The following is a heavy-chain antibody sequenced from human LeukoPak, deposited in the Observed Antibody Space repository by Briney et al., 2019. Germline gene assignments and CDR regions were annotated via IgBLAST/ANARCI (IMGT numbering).Heavy chain of an antibody. D-gene: IGHD5-18*01. Sequence: GASVKVSCKASGYTFTGFGISWVRQAPGQGLEWMGWSSAYNGNTNYAQKFQGRVTMTTDTSTSTAYMEVRSLRSDDTAVYYCTRDLGVDTTMIFFDYWGQGSLVTVSS. J-gene: IGHJ4*02. V-gene: IGHV1-18*01. CDR1: GYTFTGFG. CDR3: TRDLGVDTTMIFFDY. CDR2: SSAYNGNT.